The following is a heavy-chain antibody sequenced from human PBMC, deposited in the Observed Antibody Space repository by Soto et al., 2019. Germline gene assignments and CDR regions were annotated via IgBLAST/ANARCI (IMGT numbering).Heavy chain of an antibody. Sequence: QVQLVESGGGLVKPGGSLRLSCAASGFTFSDYYMSWIRQAPGKGLEWVSYISSSGSTIYYADSVKGRFTISRDNAKNSLYLQMNSLRAEDTAVYYCXXXXXXXXXXDYFDYWGQGTLVTVSS. J-gene: IGHJ4*02. CDR1: GFTFSDYY. CDR3: XXXXXXXXXXDYFDY. V-gene: IGHV3-11*01. CDR2: ISSSGSTI.